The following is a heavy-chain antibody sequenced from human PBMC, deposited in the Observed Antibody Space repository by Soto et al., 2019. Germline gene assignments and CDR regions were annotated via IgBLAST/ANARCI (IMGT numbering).Heavy chain of an antibody. V-gene: IGHV4-31*03. CDR1: GATLSSSGFH. J-gene: IGHJ4*02. D-gene: IGHD2-21*02. CDR2: GSYTGDT. Sequence: VQLQESGPGLVKPSETLSLTCSVSGATLSSSGFHWSWVRHHPVQGREWIGYGSYTGDTNYNPSLKSRVTMSADTSKTTCSLGLNAVTAADSAVYYCTREGADCGVACYFYSWGQGPQFTVSS. CDR3: TREGADCGVACYFYS.